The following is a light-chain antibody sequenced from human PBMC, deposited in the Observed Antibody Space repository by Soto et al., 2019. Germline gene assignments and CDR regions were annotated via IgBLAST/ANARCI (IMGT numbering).Light chain of an antibody. CDR1: QSVSSN. Sequence: VMTQSPATLPLSPGDRATLSWRASQSVSSNLAWYQQKTGQAPRFLIYGESTRATGIPARFSGSGSGTELNLTISRLQSEDFAVYYCQKYDNWPLTCGGGTQVDIK. V-gene: IGKV3-15*01. CDR2: GES. J-gene: IGKJ4*01. CDR3: QKYDNWPLT.